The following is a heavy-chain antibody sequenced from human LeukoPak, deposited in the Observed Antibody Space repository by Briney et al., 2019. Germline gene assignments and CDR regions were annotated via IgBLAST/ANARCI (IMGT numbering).Heavy chain of an antibody. V-gene: IGHV3-23*01. CDR3: ARGRISDYYGSGRISSNWFDP. J-gene: IGHJ5*02. CDR2: ISGSGGST. D-gene: IGHD3-10*01. CDR1: GFTFSSYA. Sequence: PGGSLRLSCAASGFTFSSYAMSWVRQAPGKGLEWVSAISGSGGSTYYADSVKGRFTISRDNAKNSLYLQMNSLRAEDTAVYYCARGRISDYYGSGRISSNWFDPWGQGTLVTVSS.